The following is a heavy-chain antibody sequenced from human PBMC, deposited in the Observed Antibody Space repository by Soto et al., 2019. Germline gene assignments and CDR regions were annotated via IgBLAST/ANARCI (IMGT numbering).Heavy chain of an antibody. V-gene: IGHV4-59*08. CDR2: IYYSGST. Sequence: QVQLQESGPGLVKPSETLSLTCTVSGGSISSYYWSWIRQPPGKGLEWIGYIYYSGSTNYNPSLKSRVTISVDTSKNQFSLKLSSVTAADTAVYYCARLSCSGGSCYFGYWGKGTLVTVSS. CDR1: GGSISSYY. D-gene: IGHD2-15*01. CDR3: ARLSCSGGSCYFGY. J-gene: IGHJ4*02.